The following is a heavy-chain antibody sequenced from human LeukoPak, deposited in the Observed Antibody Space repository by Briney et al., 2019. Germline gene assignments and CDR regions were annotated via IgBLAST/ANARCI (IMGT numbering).Heavy chain of an antibody. V-gene: IGHV3-33*05. D-gene: IGHD6-19*01. CDR3: ARDLSAAFDF. CDR1: GFPFSSYG. Sequence: GGSLRLSCAASGFPFSSYGMHWVRQAPGKGLEWVARLVYDERSDYANSVKGRFSISRDNSKNTLFLDVSDLRVEDTAVYYCARDLSAAFDFWGQGVLVTVSS. J-gene: IGHJ4*02. CDR2: LVYDERS.